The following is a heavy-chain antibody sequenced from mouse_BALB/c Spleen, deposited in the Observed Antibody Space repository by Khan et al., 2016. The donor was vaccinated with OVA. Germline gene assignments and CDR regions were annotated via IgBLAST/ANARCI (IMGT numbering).Heavy chain of an antibody. V-gene: IGHV1-7*01. J-gene: IGHJ2*01. CDR3: ARDRIDY. Sequence: QVQLQQSGADLAKPSPSLSMSCKVSGYTFSNYCIHWVNQRPGQGLEWIGYIITSSGHTYYNQTFNDKATLTTDKSSSTAYMQLSSLTSEDCAVYYYARDRIDYWGQGTTLTVSS. CDR2: IITSSGHT. CDR1: GYTFSNYC.